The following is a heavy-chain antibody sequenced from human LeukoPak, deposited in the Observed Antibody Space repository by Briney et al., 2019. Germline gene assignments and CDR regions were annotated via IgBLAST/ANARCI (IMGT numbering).Heavy chain of an antibody. V-gene: IGHV1-46*01. Sequence: GASVKVSCKASGYTFTSYYMHWVRQAPGQGLEWMGIINPSGGSTSYAQKFQGRVTMTRDTSTSTVYMELSSLRSEDTAVYYCARGVAEWLFYYYYYMDVWGKGTTVTVSS. CDR1: GYTFTSYY. D-gene: IGHD3-3*01. J-gene: IGHJ6*03. CDR3: ARGVAEWLFYYYYYMDV. CDR2: INPSGGST.